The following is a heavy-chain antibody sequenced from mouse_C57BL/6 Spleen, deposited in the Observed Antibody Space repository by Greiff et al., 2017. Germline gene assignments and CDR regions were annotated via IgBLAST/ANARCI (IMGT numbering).Heavy chain of an antibody. V-gene: IGHV1-39*01. D-gene: IGHD2-3*01. CDR3: ARGGYDGYYYAMDY. CDR2: INPNYGTT. Sequence: EVQLQQSGPELLKPVASVMISCKASGYPFTDYNLNWVKQSNGKSLEWIGVINPNYGTTSYNQKFKGKATLTVDQSSSTAYMQLNSLTSEDSAVYYCARGGYDGYYYAMDYWGQGTSVTVSS. CDR1: GYPFTDYN. J-gene: IGHJ4*01.